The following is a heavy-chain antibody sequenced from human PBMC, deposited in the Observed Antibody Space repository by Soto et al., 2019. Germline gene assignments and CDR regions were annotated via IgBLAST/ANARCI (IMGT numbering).Heavy chain of an antibody. V-gene: IGHV4-59*01. D-gene: IGHD3-10*01. J-gene: IGHJ3*02. CDR3: ARRYGSAFDI. Sequence: SETLSLTCTVSGGSISSYYCSWIRQPPGKGLEWIGYIYYTGSTHYNPSLKSRVTISVDTSKNQFSLKLSSVTAADTAVYYCARRYGSAFDIWGQGTMVTVSS. CDR1: GGSISSYY. CDR2: IYYTGST.